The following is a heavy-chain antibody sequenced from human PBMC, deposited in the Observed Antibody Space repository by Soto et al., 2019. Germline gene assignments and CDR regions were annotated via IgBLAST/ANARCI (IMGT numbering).Heavy chain of an antibody. D-gene: IGHD2-2*01. J-gene: IGHJ4*02. V-gene: IGHV3-30-3*01. CDR3: GRCTSTSCHLGSDY. Sequence: PEGSLRLSCAASGFTFSSYAMNWVRQAPGKGLEWVALISHDGINKYYADSVRGRFTISRDSSTNTLYLQMNSLRAADTAVYYCGRCTSTSCHLGSDYWGQGTLVTVSS. CDR2: ISHDGINK. CDR1: GFTFSSYA.